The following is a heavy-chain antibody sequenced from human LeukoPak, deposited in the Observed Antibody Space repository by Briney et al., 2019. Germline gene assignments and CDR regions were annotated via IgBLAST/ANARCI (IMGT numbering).Heavy chain of an antibody. CDR2: IYTSGST. D-gene: IGHD3-22*01. CDR1: GGSISYFY. V-gene: IGHV4-4*07. CDR3: ARDPTYYYDSSGYYTDAFDI. J-gene: IGHJ3*02. Sequence: SETLSLTCTVSGGSISYFYWSWIRQPAGKGLEWIGRIYTSGSTNYNPSLKSRVTISVDTSKNQFSLKLSSVTAADTAVYYCARDPTYYYDSSGYYTDAFDIWGQGTMVTVSS.